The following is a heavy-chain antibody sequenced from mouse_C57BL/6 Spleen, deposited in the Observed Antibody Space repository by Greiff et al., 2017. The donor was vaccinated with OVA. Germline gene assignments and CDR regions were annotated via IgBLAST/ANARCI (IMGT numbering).Heavy chain of an antibody. CDR2: ISSGSSTI. D-gene: IGHD4-1*01. Sequence: EVQVVESGGGLVKPGGSLKLSCAASGFTFSDYGMHWVRQAPEKGLEWVAYISSGSSTIYYAHTVKGRFTISRDNAKNTLFLQMTSLRSKDTAMEYCAMQRGYWECGYAMDYWGQGTSVTVSS. J-gene: IGHJ4*01. CDR3: AMQRGYWECGYAMDY. CDR1: GFTFSDYG. V-gene: IGHV5-17*01.